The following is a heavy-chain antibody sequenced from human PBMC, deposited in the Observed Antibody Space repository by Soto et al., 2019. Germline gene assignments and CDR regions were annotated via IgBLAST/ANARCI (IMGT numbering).Heavy chain of an antibody. J-gene: IGHJ3*02. CDR2: ISYDGSNK. CDR1: GFTFSSYA. CDR3: ARDGWELDAFDI. V-gene: IGHV3-30-3*01. Sequence: QVQLVESGGGVVQPGRSLRLSCAASGFTFSSYAMHWVRQAPGKGLEWVAVISYDGSNKYYADSVKGRFTISRDNSKNPLYLQMNILRAEDTAVYYCARDGWELDAFDIWGQGTMVTVSS. D-gene: IGHD1-26*01.